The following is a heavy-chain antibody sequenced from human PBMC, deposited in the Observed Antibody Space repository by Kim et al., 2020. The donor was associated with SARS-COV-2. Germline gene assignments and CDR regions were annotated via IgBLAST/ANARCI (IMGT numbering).Heavy chain of an antibody. J-gene: IGHJ6*02. D-gene: IGHD3-22*01. CDR3: ARASGITMIVVVTAYGMDV. Sequence: ASVKVSCKASGYTFTSYYIHWVRQAPGQGLEWMGIINPSGGSTSYAQKFQGRVTMTRDTSTSTVYMELSSLRSEDTAVYYCARASGITMIVVVTAYGMDVWGQGATVTVSS. CDR1: GYTFTSYY. V-gene: IGHV1-46*01. CDR2: INPSGGST.